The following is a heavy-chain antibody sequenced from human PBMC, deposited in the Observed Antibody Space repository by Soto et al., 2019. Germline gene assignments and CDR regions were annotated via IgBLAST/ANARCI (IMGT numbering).Heavy chain of an antibody. CDR1: GGSFSGYY. J-gene: IGHJ5*02. CDR2: INHSGST. D-gene: IGHD4-17*01. CDR3: ARGGSYGDYVSNWFDP. Sequence: SETLSLTCAVYGGSFSGYYWSWIRQPPGKGLEWIGEINHSGSTNYNPSLKSRVTISVDTSKNQFSLKLSPVTAADTAVYYCARGGSYGDYVSNWFDPWGQGTLVTVSS. V-gene: IGHV4-34*01.